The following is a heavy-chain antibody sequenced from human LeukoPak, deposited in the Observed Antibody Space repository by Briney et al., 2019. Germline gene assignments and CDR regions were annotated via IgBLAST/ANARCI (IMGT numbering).Heavy chain of an antibody. Sequence: GGSLRLSCAASGFTFSSYGMHWVRQAPGKGLEWVGRIKSKTDGGTTDYAAPVKGRFTISRDDSKNTLYLQMNSLKTEDTAVYYCTTDRVYDYVWGSYTEHKFDYWGQGTLVTVSS. V-gene: IGHV3-15*01. CDR3: TTDRVYDYVWGSYTEHKFDY. J-gene: IGHJ4*02. CDR1: GFTFSSYG. D-gene: IGHD3-16*01. CDR2: IKSKTDGGTT.